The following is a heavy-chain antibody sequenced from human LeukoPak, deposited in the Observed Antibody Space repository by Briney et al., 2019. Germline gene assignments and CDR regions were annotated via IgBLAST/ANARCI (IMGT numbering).Heavy chain of an antibody. V-gene: IGHV1-46*01. D-gene: IGHD6-19*01. Sequence: ASVKVSCKASGYTFTSYYMHWVRQAPGQGLEWMGIINPSGGGTSYAQKFQGRVTMTRDTSTSTVYMELSSLRSEDTAVYYCARDPVPADSGWYLHFDYWGQGTLVTVSS. CDR3: ARDPVPADSGWYLHFDY. CDR1: GYTFTSYY. CDR2: INPSGGGT. J-gene: IGHJ4*02.